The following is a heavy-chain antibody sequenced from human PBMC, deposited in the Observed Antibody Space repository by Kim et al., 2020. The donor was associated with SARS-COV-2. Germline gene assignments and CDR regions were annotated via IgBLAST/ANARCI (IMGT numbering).Heavy chain of an antibody. D-gene: IGHD6-13*01. V-gene: IGHV3-72*01. J-gene: IGHJ4*02. Sequence: SVKGRIIISRDDSKKSVYLQMTSVRIEDTAIYYCARGGAAGTEGCHFDYWGQGNLVTVSS. CDR3: ARGGAAGTEGCHFDY.